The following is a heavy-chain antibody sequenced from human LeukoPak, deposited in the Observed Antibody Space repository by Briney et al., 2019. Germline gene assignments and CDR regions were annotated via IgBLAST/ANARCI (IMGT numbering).Heavy chain of an antibody. D-gene: IGHD5-12*01. Sequence: PGGSLRLSCAASGFTLSDYYMSWVRQAPGKGLEWISVIYGGSNTYYYADSVKGRFTISRDNSKNTVYLQMDSLRVEDTAIYYCARGSGFETGDYWGQGTLVTVSS. V-gene: IGHV3-53*01. CDR3: ARGSGFETGDY. J-gene: IGHJ4*02. CDR2: IYGGSNT. CDR1: GFTLSDYY.